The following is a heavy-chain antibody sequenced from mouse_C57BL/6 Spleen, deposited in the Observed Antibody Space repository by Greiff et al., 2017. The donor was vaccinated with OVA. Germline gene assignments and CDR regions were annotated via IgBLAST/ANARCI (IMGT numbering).Heavy chain of an antibody. CDR2: IYPGSGNT. D-gene: IGHD3-2*02. J-gene: IGHJ3*01. Sequence: QVQLQQSGPELVKPGASVKISCKASGYSFTSYYIHWVKQRPGQGLEWIGWIYPGSGNTKYNEKFKGKATLTADTSSSTAYMQLSSLTSEDSAVYYCARSDSSGYGFAYWGQGTLVTVSA. CDR1: GYSFTSYY. V-gene: IGHV1-66*01. CDR3: ARSDSSGYGFAY.